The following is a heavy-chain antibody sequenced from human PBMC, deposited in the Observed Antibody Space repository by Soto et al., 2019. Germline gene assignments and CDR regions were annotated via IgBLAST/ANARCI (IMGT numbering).Heavy chain of an antibody. Sequence: GGSLRLSCAASGFTFTNYAMSWVRQTPGKGLEWVSSISGSGRNTYYADSVKGWFTISRDNSKNTLYLQMSSLRVEDAAVYYCASGFGENYYGMDVWGQGTPVTV. D-gene: IGHD3-10*01. CDR1: GFTFTNYA. J-gene: IGHJ6*02. CDR2: ISGSGRNT. V-gene: IGHV3-23*01. CDR3: ASGFGENYYGMDV.